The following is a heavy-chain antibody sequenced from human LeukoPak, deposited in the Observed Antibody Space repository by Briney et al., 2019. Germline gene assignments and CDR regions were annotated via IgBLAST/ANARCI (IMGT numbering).Heavy chain of an antibody. D-gene: IGHD3-3*01. Sequence: PSETLSLTCAVYGGSFSGYYWSWIRQPPGKGLEWIGEINHSGSTNYNPSLKSRVTISVDTSKNQFSLKLSSVTAADTAVYYCARGRPYYDFWSGYHASFDPWGQGTLVTVSS. CDR2: INHSGST. J-gene: IGHJ5*02. CDR1: GGSFSGYY. CDR3: ARGRPYYDFWSGYHASFDP. V-gene: IGHV4-34*01.